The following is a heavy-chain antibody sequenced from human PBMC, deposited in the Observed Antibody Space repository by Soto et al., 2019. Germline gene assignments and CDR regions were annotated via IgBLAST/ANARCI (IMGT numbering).Heavy chain of an antibody. V-gene: IGHV1-18*01. CDR1: GYTSTSYG. J-gene: IGHJ6*02. D-gene: IGHD3-16*01. CDR3: ARGGDYYYGLDV. CDR2: ISAFNGQT. Sequence: ASVKVSCKASGYTSTSYGVSWVRQAPGQGLEWMGWISAFNGQTNYIQKVQGRVTLTTEASTSTAYMELRGLRSDDTAVYYCARGGDYYYGLDVWGQGTTVTAP.